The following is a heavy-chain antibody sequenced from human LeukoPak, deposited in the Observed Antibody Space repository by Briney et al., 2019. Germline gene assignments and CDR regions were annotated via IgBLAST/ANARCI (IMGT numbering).Heavy chain of an antibody. D-gene: IGHD3-9*01. J-gene: IGHJ6*02. CDR2: IWYDGSNK. V-gene: IGHV3-33*01. Sequence: GGSLRLSCAASGFTFSSYGMHWVRQAPGKGLEWVAVIWYDGSNKYYADSVKGRFTISRDNSKNTLYLQMNSLRAEDTAVYYCARGAHLLTGYYRDSYGMDVWGQGTTVTVSS. CDR3: ARGAHLLTGYYRDSYGMDV. CDR1: GFTFSSYG.